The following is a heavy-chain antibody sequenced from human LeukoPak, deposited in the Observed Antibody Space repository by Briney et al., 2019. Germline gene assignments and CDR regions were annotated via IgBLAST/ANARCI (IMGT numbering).Heavy chain of an antibody. CDR2: IYSGGST. CDR3: ARDRSSLWFGEFSFDY. Sequence: GGSLRHSCAASGFTVSSNYMSWVRQAPGKGLEWVSVIYSGGSTYYADSVKGRFTISRDNSKNTLYLQMNSLRAEDTAVYYCARDRSSLWFGEFSFDYWGQGTLVTVSS. J-gene: IGHJ4*02. CDR1: GFTVSSNY. V-gene: IGHV3-66*01. D-gene: IGHD3-10*01.